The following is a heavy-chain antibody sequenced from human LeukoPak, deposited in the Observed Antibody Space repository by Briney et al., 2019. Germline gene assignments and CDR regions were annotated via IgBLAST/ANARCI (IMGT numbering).Heavy chain of an antibody. J-gene: IGHJ4*02. V-gene: IGHV3-23*01. CDR2: ISGNGGAT. Sequence: GGSLRLSCAASGFTFSIYSMNWVRQAPGKGLEWVSAISGNGGATYYADSVKGRFAISRDNSRNTVDLQMNALRADDTAVYYCAKESPYTSPRNYFFDYWGQGALVTVSS. CDR3: AKESPYTSPRNYFFDY. CDR1: GFTFSIYS. D-gene: IGHD2/OR15-2a*01.